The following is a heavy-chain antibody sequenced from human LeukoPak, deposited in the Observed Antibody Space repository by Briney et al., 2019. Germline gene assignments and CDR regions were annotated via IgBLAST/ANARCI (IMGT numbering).Heavy chain of an antibody. CDR3: ARGGDLGFCSGGICFPYWFDP. CDR2: IYTSGST. CDR1: GGSISSYY. D-gene: IGHD2-15*01. V-gene: IGHV4-4*07. Sequence: SETLSLTCTVSGGSISSYYWSWIRQPAGKGLEWIGRIYTSGSTNYNPSLKSRVTMSVDTSKNQFSLKLTSVTAADTAVYYCARGGDLGFCSGGICFPYWFDPWGQGTLVTVSS. J-gene: IGHJ5*02.